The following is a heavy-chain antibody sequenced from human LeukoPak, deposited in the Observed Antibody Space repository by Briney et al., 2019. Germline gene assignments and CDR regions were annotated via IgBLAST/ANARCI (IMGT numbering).Heavy chain of an antibody. V-gene: IGHV1-8*01. Sequence: ASVKVSCKASGFTFTSYDINWVRQATGQGLEWMGWMNPNSGNTGYAQKFQGRVTMTRNTAISTAYMELSSLRSEDTAVYYCAKDRSGSYLDWFDYWGQGTPVTVSS. CDR2: MNPNSGNT. CDR3: AKDRSGSYLDWFDY. D-gene: IGHD3-10*01. J-gene: IGHJ4*02. CDR1: GFTFTSYD.